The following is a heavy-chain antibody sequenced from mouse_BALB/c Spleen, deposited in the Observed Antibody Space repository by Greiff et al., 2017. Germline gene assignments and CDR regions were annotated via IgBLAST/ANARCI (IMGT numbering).Heavy chain of an antibody. J-gene: IGHJ4*01. CDR1: GYTFTSYW. Sequence: QVQLQQSGAELARPGASVKLSCKASGYTFTSYWMQWVKQRPGQGLEWIGAIYPGDGDTRYTQKFKGKATLTADKSSSTAYMQLSSLASEDSAVYYCAREKFEGNYAMDYWGQGTSVTVSS. V-gene: IGHV1-87*01. CDR3: AREKFEGNYAMDY. CDR2: IYPGDGDT.